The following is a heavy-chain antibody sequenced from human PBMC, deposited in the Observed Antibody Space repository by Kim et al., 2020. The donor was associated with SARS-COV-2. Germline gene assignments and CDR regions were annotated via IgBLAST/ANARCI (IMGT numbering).Heavy chain of an antibody. D-gene: IGHD3-9*01. CDR1: GFTFSSYG. Sequence: GGSLRLSCAASGFTFSSYGMHWVRQAPGKGLEWVAVIWYDGGNKYYADSVKGRFTISRDNSKNTLYLQMNSLRAEDTAVYYCAKAQDILTGYPWHYWYFDLWGRGTLVTVSS. V-gene: IGHV3-33*06. CDR2: IWYDGGNK. CDR3: AKAQDILTGYPWHYWYFDL. J-gene: IGHJ2*01.